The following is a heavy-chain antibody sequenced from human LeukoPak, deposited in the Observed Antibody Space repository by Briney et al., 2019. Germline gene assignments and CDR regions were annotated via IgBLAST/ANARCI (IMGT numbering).Heavy chain of an antibody. CDR3: ARADTVVINYFDY. Sequence: SETLSLTCTVSGGSISSGSYYWSWIRQHPGKGLEWIGYIYYSGSTYYNPSLKSRVTISVDTSKNQFSLNLSSVTAADTAVYYCARADTVVINYFDYWGQGTLVTVSS. CDR2: IYYSGST. J-gene: IGHJ4*02. V-gene: IGHV4-31*03. CDR1: GGSISSGSYY. D-gene: IGHD4-23*01.